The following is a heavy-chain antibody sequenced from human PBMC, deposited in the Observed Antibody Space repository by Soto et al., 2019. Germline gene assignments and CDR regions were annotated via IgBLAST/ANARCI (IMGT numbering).Heavy chain of an antibody. CDR1: GGTFSRYA. V-gene: IGHV1-69*12. CDR2: IIPIFDTA. J-gene: IGHJ6*02. CDR3: ARGPPGLDYYNGMDV. D-gene: IGHD5-12*01. Sequence: QVQLVQSGAEVKKPGSSVKVSCKASGGTFSRYAISWVRQAPGQGLEWMGGIIPIFDTANYAQRFQGRVTTTADESTSTAYMELSSLRSEDTAVYYCARGPPGLDYYNGMDVWGQGTTVTVSS.